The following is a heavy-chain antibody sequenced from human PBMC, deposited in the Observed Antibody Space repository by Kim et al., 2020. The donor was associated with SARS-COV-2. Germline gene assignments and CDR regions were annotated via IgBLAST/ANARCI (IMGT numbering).Heavy chain of an antibody. J-gene: IGHJ3*02. D-gene: IGHD1-7*01. Sequence: SVKGRFTISRDNSKNTLYLQMNSLRAEDTAVYYCAKDSKDWNYPVDAFDIWGQGTMVTVSS. CDR3: AKDSKDWNYPVDAFDI. V-gene: IGHV3-23*01.